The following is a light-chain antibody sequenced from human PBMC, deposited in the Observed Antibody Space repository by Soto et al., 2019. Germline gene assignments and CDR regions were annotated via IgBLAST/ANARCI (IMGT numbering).Light chain of an antibody. J-gene: IGKJ2*01. CDR2: GAS. CDR3: QQYNNWHPYT. CDR1: QSVSSN. V-gene: IGKV3-15*01. Sequence: EIVMTQSPATLSVSPGERATLSCRASQSVSSNLAWYQQKPGQAPRLLIYGASTRATGIPARFSGSGSGTEFTLTISSLQSEDFAVYYCQQYNNWHPYTFSQGTKLEIK.